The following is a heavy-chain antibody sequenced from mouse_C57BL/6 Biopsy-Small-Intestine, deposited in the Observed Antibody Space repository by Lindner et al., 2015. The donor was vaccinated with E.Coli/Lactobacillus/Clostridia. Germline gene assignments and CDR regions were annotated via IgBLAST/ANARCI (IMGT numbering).Heavy chain of an antibody. Sequence: VQLQESGPELAKPGASVKLSCKASGSTFTNYDVNWVIQRPGQGLEWIGWIYPGNDNTKYNEKFKDKATLTVDTSSSTAYMELHSLTSEDSAVYFCARWGLNWHFFDFWGQGTTLTVSS. CDR1: GSTFTNYD. V-gene: IGHV1-85*01. J-gene: IGHJ2*01. D-gene: IGHD4-1*02. CDR2: IYPGNDNT. CDR3: ARWGLNWHFFDF.